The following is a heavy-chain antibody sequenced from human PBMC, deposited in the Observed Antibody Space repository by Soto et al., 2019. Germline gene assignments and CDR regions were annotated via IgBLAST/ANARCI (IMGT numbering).Heavy chain of an antibody. Sequence: GESLKISCKGSGYSFTSYWIGWVRQMPGKGLEWMGIIYPGDSDTRYSPSFQGQVTISADKSISTAYLQWSSLKASDTAMYYCARHPTSLKSHYYYYMDVWGKGTTVTVSS. CDR2: IYPGDSDT. CDR1: GYSFTSYW. J-gene: IGHJ6*03. V-gene: IGHV5-51*01. D-gene: IGHD2-2*01. CDR3: ARHPTSLKSHYYYYMDV.